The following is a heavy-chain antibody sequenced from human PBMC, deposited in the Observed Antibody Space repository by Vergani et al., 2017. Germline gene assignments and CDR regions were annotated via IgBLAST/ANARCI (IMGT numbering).Heavy chain of an antibody. J-gene: IGHJ6*02. Sequence: QVQLVESGGGVVQPGRSLRLSCAASGFTFSSYGMHWVRQAPGKGLEWVAVIWYDGSNKYYADSVKGRFTISRDNSKNTLYLQMNSLRAEDTAVYYCAREGIGEGNSGGMDVWGQGTTVTVSS. D-gene: IGHD1-7*01. CDR3: AREGIGEGNSGGMDV. CDR1: GFTFSSYG. CDR2: IWYDGSNK. V-gene: IGHV3-33*01.